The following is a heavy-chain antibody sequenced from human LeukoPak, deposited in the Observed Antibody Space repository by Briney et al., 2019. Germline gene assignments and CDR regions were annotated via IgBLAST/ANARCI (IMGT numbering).Heavy chain of an antibody. D-gene: IGHD2-8*01. J-gene: IGHJ4*02. CDR1: GFAFNTYS. Sequence: GGSLRLSCAASGFAFNTYSMNWVRQAPGKGLEWVSFIFSSSTYIYYTDSVKGRFTISRDNAKNSLYLQMNSLRAEDTAVYYCARDLSPGYCTNGVCINYFDYWGQGTLVTVSS. CDR2: IFSSSTYI. V-gene: IGHV3-21*01. CDR3: ARDLSPGYCTNGVCINYFDY.